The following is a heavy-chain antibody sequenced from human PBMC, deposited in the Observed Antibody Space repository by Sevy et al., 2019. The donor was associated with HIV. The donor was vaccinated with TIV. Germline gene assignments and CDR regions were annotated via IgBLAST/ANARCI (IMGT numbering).Heavy chain of an antibody. J-gene: IGHJ4*02. CDR3: AGENAWGRGYS. Sequence: SETLSLTCTVSGGSITSLYWNWIRQPPGKGLEWIANIYYNGHINYIPSLKSRVTLSLDTSKNQFSLRLSSVNAADTAMYYCAGENAWGRGYSWGQGTLVTVSS. CDR2: IYYNGHI. CDR1: GGSITSLY. D-gene: IGHD7-27*01. V-gene: IGHV4-59*08.